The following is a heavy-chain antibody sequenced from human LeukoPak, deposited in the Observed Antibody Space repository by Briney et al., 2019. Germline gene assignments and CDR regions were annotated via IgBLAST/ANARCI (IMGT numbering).Heavy chain of an antibody. Sequence: SVKVSCKASGGTFSSYAISWVRQAPGQGLEWMGRIIPIFGTANYAQKFQGRVTITTDESTSTAYMELSSLRSEDTAVYYCARAGLVDGYNYLFDYWGQGTLVTV. D-gene: IGHD5-24*01. CDR2: IIPIFGTA. J-gene: IGHJ4*02. CDR1: GGTFSSYA. CDR3: ARAGLVDGYNYLFDY. V-gene: IGHV1-69*05.